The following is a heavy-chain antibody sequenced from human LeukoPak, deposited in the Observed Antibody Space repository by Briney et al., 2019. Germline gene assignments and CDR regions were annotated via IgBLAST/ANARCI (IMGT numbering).Heavy chain of an antibody. CDR1: GGSMSSSSYY. J-gene: IGHJ4*02. D-gene: IGHD3-22*01. CDR3: ARGNSSGYHYRDYFDY. Sequence: SETLSLTCTVSGGSMSSSSYYWGWIRQPPGKGLEWIGSIYYSGSTYYNPSLKSRVTISGDTSKNQFSLKLSSVTAADTAVYYCARGNSSGYHYRDYFDYWGQGTLVTVSS. CDR2: IYYSGST. V-gene: IGHV4-39*07.